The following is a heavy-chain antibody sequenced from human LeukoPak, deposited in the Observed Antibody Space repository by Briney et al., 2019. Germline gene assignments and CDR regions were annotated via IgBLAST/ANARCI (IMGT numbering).Heavy chain of an antibody. Sequence: GASVKVSCKASGYTFTSYGTSWVRQAPGQGLEWMGWISAYNGNTNYAQKLQGRVTMTTDTSTSTAYMELRSLRSDDTAVYYCARNTAMVRGTSPQDYWGQGTLVTVSS. D-gene: IGHD5-18*01. CDR1: GYTFTSYG. V-gene: IGHV1-18*01. CDR2: ISAYNGNT. J-gene: IGHJ4*02. CDR3: ARNTAMVRGTSPQDY.